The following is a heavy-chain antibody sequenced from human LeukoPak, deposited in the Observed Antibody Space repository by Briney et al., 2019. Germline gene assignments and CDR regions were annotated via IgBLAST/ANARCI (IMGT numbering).Heavy chain of an antibody. V-gene: IGHV4-59*01. J-gene: IGHJ5*02. D-gene: IGHD6-19*01. CDR1: GGSISSYY. Sequence: SETLSLTCTVSGGSISSYYWSWIRQPPGKGLEWIGYIYYSGSTNYNPSLKSRVTISVDTSKNQFSLKLSSVTAADTAVYYCARDIAVATYNWFDPWGQGTLVTVSS. CDR2: IYYSGST. CDR3: ARDIAVATYNWFDP.